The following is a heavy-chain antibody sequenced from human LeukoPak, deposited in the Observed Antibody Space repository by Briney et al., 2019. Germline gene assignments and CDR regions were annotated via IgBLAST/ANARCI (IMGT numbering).Heavy chain of an antibody. CDR3: ARIYYYYYYMDV. Sequence: SETLSLTCSVSGGSISSSSSYWGWIRQPPGKGLEWIGSIYYSGSSFDNPALKSRVTISVDTSKDQFSLKLSSVTAADTAVYSCARIYYYYYYMDVWGKGTTVTVSS. J-gene: IGHJ6*03. CDR2: IYYSGSS. V-gene: IGHV4-39*07. CDR1: GGSISSSSSY.